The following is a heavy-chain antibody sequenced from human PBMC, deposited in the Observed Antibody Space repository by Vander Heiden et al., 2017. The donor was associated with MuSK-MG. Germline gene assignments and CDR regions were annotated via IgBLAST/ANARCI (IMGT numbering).Heavy chain of an antibody. V-gene: IGHV3-9*01. Sequence: EVQLVESGGGLVQPGRSLRLSCAASGFTFDDYAMHWVRQAPGKGLGWVSGISWNSGSIGYAESVKGRGTISRDNAKNALYRQMNSLRPNDTELYYCPKDSPKYSNVWGHSGFDPWCQVTMVTVSS. CDR3: PKDSPKYSNVWGHSGFDP. CDR2: ISWNSGSI. D-gene: IGHD4-4*01. CDR1: GFTFDDYA. J-gene: IGHJ5*02.